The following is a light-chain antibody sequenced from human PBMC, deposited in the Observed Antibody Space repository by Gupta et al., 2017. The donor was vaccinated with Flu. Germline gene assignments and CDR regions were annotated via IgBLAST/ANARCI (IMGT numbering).Light chain of an antibody. J-gene: IGKJ4*01. V-gene: IGKV3-15*01. CDR1: QSVRSN. CDR3: QQYNDWNS. Sequence: EMVVTQSPATLSVSPGDRATLSCRASQSVRSNLAWYQLKPGQAPRLLIYGASTRATGIPARFSGSGSGTEFTRTIRSLQSEDFAVYYCQQYNDWNSFGGGTKVEIK. CDR2: GAS.